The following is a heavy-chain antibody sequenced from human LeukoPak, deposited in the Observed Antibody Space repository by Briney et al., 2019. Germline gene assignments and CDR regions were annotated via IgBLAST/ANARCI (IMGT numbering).Heavy chain of an antibody. J-gene: IGHJ6*02. CDR1: GGSISSYY. V-gene: IGHV4-59*08. CDR2: IYYSGST. D-gene: IGHD3-22*01. Sequence: KTSETLSLTCTVSGGSISSYYWSWIRQPPGKGLEWIGYIYYSGSTNYNPSLKSRVTISVDTSKNQFSLKLSSVTAADTAVYYCARHLFTYYYDSSGKASYYYYGMDVWGQGTTVTVSS. CDR3: ARHLFTYYYDSSGKASYYYYGMDV.